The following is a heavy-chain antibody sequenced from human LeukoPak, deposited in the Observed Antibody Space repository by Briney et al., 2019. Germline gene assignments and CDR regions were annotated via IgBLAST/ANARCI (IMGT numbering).Heavy chain of an antibody. CDR1: GFTFSSYG. CDR2: VKSKRDGGTI. J-gene: IGHJ4*02. Sequence: GGSLRLSCAASGFTFSSYGMTWVRQAPGKGLEWVARVKSKRDGGTIDYAAAVKGRFTISRDDSKDTLYLQMNSLEIEDAAVYYCTTVGSAWNFDYWGQGTLVTVSS. V-gene: IGHV3-15*01. D-gene: IGHD6-25*01. CDR3: TTVGSAWNFDY.